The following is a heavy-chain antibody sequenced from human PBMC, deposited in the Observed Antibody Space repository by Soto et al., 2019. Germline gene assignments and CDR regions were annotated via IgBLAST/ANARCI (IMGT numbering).Heavy chain of an antibody. J-gene: IGHJ4*02. CDR1: GGSVSGSYYY. Sequence: SETLSLTCAVSGGSVSGSYYYWAWLRQSPGKGPEWIGSVFHTGFTSYNPSLESRVSVSVDTSQSQFSLKLSAVTASDTAVYYCATSQKGYNWNYFDHWGQGALVTVSS. D-gene: IGHD1-1*01. CDR3: ATSQKGYNWNYFDH. V-gene: IGHV4-39*01. CDR2: VFHTGFT.